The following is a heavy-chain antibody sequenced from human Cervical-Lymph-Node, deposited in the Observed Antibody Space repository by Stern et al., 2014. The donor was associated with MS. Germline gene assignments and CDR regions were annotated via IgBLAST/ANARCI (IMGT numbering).Heavy chain of an antibody. CDR3: ARAAYSTSSYNY. D-gene: IGHD6-6*01. V-gene: IGHV1-69*01. CDR1: GGTFNTNV. Sequence: QVQLGQSGAEVKKPGSSVKVSCKASGGTFNTNVISWVRQAPGQGLEWMGGIIPIFGTALYAQKFQGRVKITGNASPRAASMELSSLRSEDTAVYYCARAAYSTSSYNYWGQGTLVIVSS. CDR2: IIPIFGTA. J-gene: IGHJ4*02.